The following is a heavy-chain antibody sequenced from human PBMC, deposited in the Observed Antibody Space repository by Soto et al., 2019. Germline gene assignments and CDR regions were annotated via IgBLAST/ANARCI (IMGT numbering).Heavy chain of an antibody. Sequence: QVQLQESGPGLVKPSQTLSLTCTVSGGSISSGGYYWSWIRQHPGKGLEWIGYNYYSGSTYYNPSLKSRVTISVDTSKNQFSLKLSSVTAADTAVYYCARRKKPAALYNWFDPWGQGTLVTVSS. CDR1: GGSISSGGYY. CDR3: ARRKKPAALYNWFDP. V-gene: IGHV4-31*03. D-gene: IGHD2-2*01. CDR2: NYYSGST. J-gene: IGHJ5*02.